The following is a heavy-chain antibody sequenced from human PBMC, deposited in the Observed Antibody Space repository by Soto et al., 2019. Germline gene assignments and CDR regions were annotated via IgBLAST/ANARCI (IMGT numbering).Heavy chain of an antibody. CDR1: GGSFSGYS. J-gene: IGHJ3*02. CDR2: IYHSGST. CDR3: ARSSEYSSSLGAFDI. V-gene: IGHV4-30-2*01. Sequence: PSETLSLTCAVYGGSFSGYSWSWIRQPPGKGLEWIGYIYHSGSTYYNPSLKSRVTISVDRSKNQFSLKLSSVTAADTAVYYCARSSEYSSSLGAFDIWGQGTMVTVSS. D-gene: IGHD6-6*01.